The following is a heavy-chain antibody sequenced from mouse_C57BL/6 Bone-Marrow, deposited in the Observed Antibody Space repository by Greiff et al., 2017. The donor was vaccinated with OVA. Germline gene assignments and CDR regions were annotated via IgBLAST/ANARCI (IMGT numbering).Heavy chain of an antibody. Sequence: EVKLMESGPELVKPGASVKMSCKASGYTFTDYNMHWVKQSHGKRLEWIGYINPNNGGTNYNQKFKGKATLTVNKSSSTAYMELRSLTSEDSAVYYCGKESLDYWGQGTTLTVSS. CDR3: GKESLDY. J-gene: IGHJ2*01. CDR1: GYTFTDYN. V-gene: IGHV1-22*01. CDR2: INPNNGGT.